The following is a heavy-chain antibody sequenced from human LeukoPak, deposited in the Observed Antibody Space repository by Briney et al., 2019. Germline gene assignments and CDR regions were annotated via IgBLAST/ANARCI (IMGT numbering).Heavy chain of an antibody. CDR3: AKGTSSSCYSAPNY. J-gene: IGHJ4*02. V-gene: IGHV3-23*01. CDR1: GFTFSTYV. D-gene: IGHD2-15*01. Sequence: PGESLRLSCAASGFTFSTYVVSWGRQAPGKGLEWVSTINKNGGETYYADSVKGRFTISRDNSRNTLYLQMNSLRAEDTAVYYCAKGTSSSCYSAPNYWGQGTLVTVSS. CDR2: INKNGGET.